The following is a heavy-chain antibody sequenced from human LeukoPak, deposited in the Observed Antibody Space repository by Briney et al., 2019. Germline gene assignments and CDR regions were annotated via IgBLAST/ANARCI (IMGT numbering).Heavy chain of an antibody. CDR3: ASPYYYDSSGYFPIGY. V-gene: IGHV4-34*01. J-gene: IGHJ4*02. CDR2: INHSGST. Sequence: SETLSLTCAVYGGSFSGYYWSWIRQPPGKGLEWIGEINHSGSTYYNPSLKSRVTISVDTSKNQFSLKLSSVTAADTAVYYCASPYYYDSSGYFPIGYWGQGTLVTVSS. CDR1: GGSFSGYY. D-gene: IGHD3-22*01.